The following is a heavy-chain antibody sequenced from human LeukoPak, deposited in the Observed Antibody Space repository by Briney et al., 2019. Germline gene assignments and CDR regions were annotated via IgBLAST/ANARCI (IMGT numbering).Heavy chain of an antibody. J-gene: IGHJ6*02. D-gene: IGHD1-14*01. CDR2: IYYSGST. CDR1: GGSISSYY. CDR3: AREVSAYGMDV. V-gene: IGHV4-59*01. Sequence: SGTLSLTCTVSGGSISSYYWSWIRQPPGKGLEWIGYIYYSGSTNYNPSLKSRVTISVDTSKNQFSLKLSSVTAADTAVYYCAREVSAYGMDVWGQGTTVTVSS.